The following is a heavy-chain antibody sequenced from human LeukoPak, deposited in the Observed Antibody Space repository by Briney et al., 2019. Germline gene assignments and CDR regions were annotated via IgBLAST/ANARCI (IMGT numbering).Heavy chain of an antibody. J-gene: IGHJ4*02. CDR3: ARSYLPSYSGSYYFEG. V-gene: IGHV1-69*05. Sequence: SVKVSCKASGGTFSSYTISWVRQAPGQGLEWMGGIIPIFGTANYAQKFQGRVTITTDESTSTAYMELSSLRSEDTAVYYCARSYLPSYSGSYYFEGWGQGTLVTVSS. CDR2: IIPIFGTA. D-gene: IGHD1-26*01. CDR1: GGTFSSYT.